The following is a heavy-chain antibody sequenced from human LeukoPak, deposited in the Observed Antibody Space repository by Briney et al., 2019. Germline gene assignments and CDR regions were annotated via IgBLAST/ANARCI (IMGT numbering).Heavy chain of an antibody. Sequence: GGSLRLSCAASGFTFSNYGMHWVRQAPGKGLEWVAFIRYDGNKKYYADSVKGRSTISRDNSKNTLYLQMNSLRAEDTAVYYSSPAIIGYWGQGTLVTVSS. D-gene: IGHD2-21*02. J-gene: IGHJ4*02. CDR2: IRYDGNKK. CDR3: SPAIIGY. V-gene: IGHV3-30*02. CDR1: GFTFSNYG.